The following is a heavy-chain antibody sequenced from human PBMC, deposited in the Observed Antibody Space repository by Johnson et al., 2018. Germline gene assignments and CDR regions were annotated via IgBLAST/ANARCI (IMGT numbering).Heavy chain of an antibody. V-gene: IGHV3-30*18. J-gene: IGHJ3*02. CDR1: GFTFSSYG. D-gene: IGHD3-10*01. Sequence: QVQLVQSGGGVVQPGKSLRLSCAVSGFTFSSYGMHWVRQAPGKGLEWVAVISYDGGNKYYADSVKGRFTISRDNSKNTLYLQMNSLRTEDTAGYYCAKRAAMWFGGHDAFDIWGQGTMVTVSS. CDR3: AKRAAMWFGGHDAFDI. CDR2: ISYDGGNK.